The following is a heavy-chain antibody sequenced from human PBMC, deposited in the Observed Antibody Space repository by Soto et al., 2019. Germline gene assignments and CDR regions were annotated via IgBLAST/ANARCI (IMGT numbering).Heavy chain of an antibody. V-gene: IGHV3-30*03. Sequence: GSLRLSCAASGFTFSNYGMHCVRQAPGKGLEWVAVISDDGVSKYYADSVQGRFTISRDNSESVVLLQMNSLRPEDTALYFCARAYYFGSGTSYTLYYWGEGTQVTVSS. CDR3: ARAYYFGSGTSYTLYY. CDR2: ISDDGVSK. D-gene: IGHD3-10*01. J-gene: IGHJ4*02. CDR1: GFTFSNYG.